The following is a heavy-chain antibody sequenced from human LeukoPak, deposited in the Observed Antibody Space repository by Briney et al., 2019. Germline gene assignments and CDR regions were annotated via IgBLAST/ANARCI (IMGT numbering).Heavy chain of an antibody. CDR2: IWYGGSNK. CDR3: AKMGKCGSTSCFLDY. V-gene: IGHV3-30*02. Sequence: GGSLRLSCAASGFTFSSYGMHWVRQAPGKGLEWVAVIWYGGSNKYYADSVKARFTISRDNSKNTLYLQMNSLRAEDTAVYYCAKMGKCGSTSCFLDYWGQGTLVTVSS. CDR1: GFTFSSYG. D-gene: IGHD2-2*01. J-gene: IGHJ4*02.